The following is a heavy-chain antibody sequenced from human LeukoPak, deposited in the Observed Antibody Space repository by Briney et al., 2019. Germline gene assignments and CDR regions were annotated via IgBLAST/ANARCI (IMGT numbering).Heavy chain of an antibody. CDR2: IYYSGST. J-gene: IGHJ6*02. CDR1: GGSISSYY. V-gene: IGHV4-59*01. CDR3: ASGGYYYGMDV. D-gene: IGHD3-3*01. Sequence: ASETLSLTCTVSGGSISSYYWSWIRQPPGKGLEWIGYIYYSGSTNYNPSLKSRVTISVDTSKNQFSLKLSSVTAADTAVYYCASGGYYYGMDVWGQGTTVTVSS.